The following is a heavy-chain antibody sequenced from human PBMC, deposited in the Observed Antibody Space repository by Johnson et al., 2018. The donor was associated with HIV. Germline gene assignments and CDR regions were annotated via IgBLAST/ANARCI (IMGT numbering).Heavy chain of an antibody. D-gene: IGHD5-12*01. CDR1: GFTFDDYA. CDR3: ARDRGGSGYSGYLGDAFDI. CDR2: INSDGSST. Sequence: VQLVESGGVVVQPGGSLRLSCAASGFTFDDYAMHWVRQAPGKGLVWVSRINSDGSSTSYADSVKGRFTISRDNAKNTLYLQMNSLRAEDTAVYYCARDRGGSGYSGYLGDAFDIWGQGTMVTVSS. J-gene: IGHJ3*02. V-gene: IGHV3-74*01.